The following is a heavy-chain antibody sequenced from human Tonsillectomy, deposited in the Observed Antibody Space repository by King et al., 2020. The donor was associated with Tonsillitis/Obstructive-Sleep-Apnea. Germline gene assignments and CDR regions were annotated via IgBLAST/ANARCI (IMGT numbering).Heavy chain of an antibody. D-gene: IGHD2-21*02. J-gene: IGHJ4*02. CDR3: ARGVTPGPPGFDY. CDR1: GFTFSSYA. Sequence: VQLVESGGGVVQPGRSLRLSCAASGFTFSSYAMYWVRQAPGKGLEWVAVISYDGSNKYYADSVKGRFTISRDNSKNTLYLQMNSLRAEDTAVYYCARGVTPGPPGFDYWGQGTLVTVSS. V-gene: IGHV3-30*04. CDR2: ISYDGSNK.